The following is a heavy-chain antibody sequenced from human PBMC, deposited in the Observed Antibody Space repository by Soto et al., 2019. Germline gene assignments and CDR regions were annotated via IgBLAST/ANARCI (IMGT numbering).Heavy chain of an antibody. D-gene: IGHD6-13*01. CDR1: GFTFSNCA. Sequence: GGSLRLSCAASGFTFSNCAMSWVRQAPGKGLEWVSSISSSSSYIYYADSVKGRFTISRDNAKNSLYLQMNSLRAEDTAVYYCARDPGHSSSWFYYYGMDVWGQGTTVTVSS. CDR2: ISSSSSYI. V-gene: IGHV3-21*01. J-gene: IGHJ6*02. CDR3: ARDPGHSSSWFYYYGMDV.